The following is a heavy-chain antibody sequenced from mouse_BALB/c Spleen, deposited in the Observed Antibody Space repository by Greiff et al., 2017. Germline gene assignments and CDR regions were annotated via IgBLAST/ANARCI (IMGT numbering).Heavy chain of an antibody. V-gene: IGHV1-14*01. Sequence: EVKLVESGPELVKPGASVKMSCKASGYTFTSYVMHWVKQKPGQGLEWIGYINPYNDGTKYNEKFKGKATLTSDKSSSTAYMELSSLTSEDSAVYYCARSGRWLLLFAYWGQGTLVTVSA. J-gene: IGHJ3*01. CDR3: ARSGRWLLLFAY. D-gene: IGHD2-3*01. CDR2: INPYNDGT. CDR1: GYTFTSYV.